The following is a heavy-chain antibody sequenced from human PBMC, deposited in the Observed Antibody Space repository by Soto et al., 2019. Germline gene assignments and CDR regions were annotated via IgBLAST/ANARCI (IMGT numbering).Heavy chain of an antibody. CDR2: IYYSGST. V-gene: IGHV4-59*01. CDR1: GGSISSYY. CDR3: ARGFGVLRYFDWLFPPFDP. D-gene: IGHD3-9*01. Sequence: PSETLSLTCTVSGGSISSYYWSWIRQPPGKGLEWIGYIYYSGSTNYNPSLKSRVTISVDTSKNQFSLKLSSVTAADTAVYYCARGFGVLRYFDWLFPPFDPWGQGTLVTV. J-gene: IGHJ5*02.